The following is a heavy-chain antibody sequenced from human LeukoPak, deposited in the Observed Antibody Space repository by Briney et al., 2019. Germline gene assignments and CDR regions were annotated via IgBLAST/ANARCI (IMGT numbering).Heavy chain of an antibody. J-gene: IGHJ4*02. V-gene: IGHV3-23*01. CDR1: GFTFSSYA. CDR3: ARDPRGSYKRYDY. Sequence: GGSLRLSCAASGFTFSSYAMSWVRQAPGKGLEWVSAISGSGGSTYYADSVKGRFTISRDNSKNTLYLQMNSLRAEDTAVYFCARDPRGSYKRYDYWGQGTLVTVSS. D-gene: IGHD1-26*01. CDR2: ISGSGGST.